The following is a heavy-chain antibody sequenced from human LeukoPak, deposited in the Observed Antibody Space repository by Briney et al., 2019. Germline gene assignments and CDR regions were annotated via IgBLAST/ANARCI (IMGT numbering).Heavy chain of an antibody. D-gene: IGHD6-13*01. CDR3: ARDVVAAAGSFDY. V-gene: IGHV4-4*07. CDR1: GDSTSSFY. Sequence: SETLSLTCTVSGDSTSSFYWSWIRQPAGKGLEWIGHIYTSGSTNYNPSLKSRVTMSVDTSKNQFSLKLSSVTAADTAVYYCARDVVAAAGSFDYWGQGTLVTVSS. J-gene: IGHJ4*02. CDR2: IYTSGST.